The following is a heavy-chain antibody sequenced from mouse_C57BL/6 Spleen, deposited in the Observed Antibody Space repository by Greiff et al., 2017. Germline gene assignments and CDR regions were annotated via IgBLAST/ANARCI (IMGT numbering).Heavy chain of an antibody. CDR2: IYIGNGYT. J-gene: IGHJ2*01. Sequence: VQLQQSGAELVRPGSSVKMSCTTSGYTFTSYGINWVKQRPGQGLEWIGYIYIGNGYTEYTEKFKGKATLTSDTSSSTASLQLSRLASDDAAIYFCAGSEITAVVAYYIDDWGQGTTLTVSS. D-gene: IGHD1-1*01. CDR3: AGSEITAVVAYYIDD. CDR1: GYTFTSYG. V-gene: IGHV1-58*01.